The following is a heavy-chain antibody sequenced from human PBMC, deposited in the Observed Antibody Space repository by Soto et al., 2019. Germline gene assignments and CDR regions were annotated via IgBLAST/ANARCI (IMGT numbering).Heavy chain of an antibody. Sequence: QMQLVQSGPEVKKPWTSVKVSCKASGFTFTSSAVPWVRQARGQRLEWIGWIVVGSGNTNYAQKLQERVTITRDMTTSTAYMELSSLRSEDTAVYYCAATMIVVVNAFDIGGQGTMVTVSS. D-gene: IGHD3-22*01. CDR2: IVVGSGNT. CDR1: GFTFTSSA. J-gene: IGHJ3*02. CDR3: AATMIVVVNAFDI. V-gene: IGHV1-58*01.